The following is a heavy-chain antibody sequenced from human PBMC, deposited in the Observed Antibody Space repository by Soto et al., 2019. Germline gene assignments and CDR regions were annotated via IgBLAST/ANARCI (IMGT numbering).Heavy chain of an antibody. CDR3: ARSPQILRFLEWLFDY. J-gene: IGHJ4*02. Sequence: QLQLQESGPGLVKPSETLSLTCTVSGGSISSSSYYWGWIRQPPGKGLEWIGSIYYSGSTYYNPSLNSRVTISVDTSKNQFSLKLSSVTAADTAVYYCARSPQILRFLEWLFDYWGQGTLVTVSS. D-gene: IGHD3-3*01. CDR1: GGSISSSSYY. CDR2: IYYSGST. V-gene: IGHV4-39*01.